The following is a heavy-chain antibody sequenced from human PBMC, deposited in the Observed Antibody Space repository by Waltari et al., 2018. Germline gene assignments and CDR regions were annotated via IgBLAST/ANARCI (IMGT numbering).Heavy chain of an antibody. Sequence: QVQLVESGGGVVQPGGSLRLSCAASGFTFNKYAMHWVRHAPGKGLEWAAFIPYDGSDKYYADSVKGRFTISRDNSKSTLYLQMNSLRPEDTAVYYCAKSLEGLDYWGQGTLVTVSS. CDR2: IPYDGSDK. V-gene: IGHV3-30*02. J-gene: IGHJ4*02. CDR1: GFTFNKYA. D-gene: IGHD3-3*01. CDR3: AKSLEGLDY.